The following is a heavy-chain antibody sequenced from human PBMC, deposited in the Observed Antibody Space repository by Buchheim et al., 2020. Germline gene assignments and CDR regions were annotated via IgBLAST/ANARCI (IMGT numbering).Heavy chain of an antibody. CDR2: IKEDGREK. J-gene: IGHJ4*02. D-gene: IGHD2-8*02. Sequence: EVQLVESGGGLVQPGGSLRLSCAASGLTFNNFWMSWVRQAPGKGPEWVANIKEDGREKYYPDSVRGRFTISRDNTKNSLYLQMNSLRAKDTAVYYCARELVVASSEYFDYWGLGTL. CDR1: GLTFNNFW. CDR3: ARELVVASSEYFDY. V-gene: IGHV3-7*01.